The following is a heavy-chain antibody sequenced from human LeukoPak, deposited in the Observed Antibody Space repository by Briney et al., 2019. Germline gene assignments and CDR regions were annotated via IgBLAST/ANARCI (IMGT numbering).Heavy chain of an antibody. CDR2: IIVIFGST. D-gene: IGHD3-10*01. CDR1: GGTFRSYA. Sequence: SVKVSCKASGGTFRSYAITWVRQAPGQGLEWMGTIIVIFGSTKYAQNFQGRLTITADESTSTAYMELSRLQSEDAAMYYCATYFGSGSSRPFDSWGQGTLVTVSS. V-gene: IGHV1-69*13. J-gene: IGHJ4*02. CDR3: ATYFGSGSSRPFDS.